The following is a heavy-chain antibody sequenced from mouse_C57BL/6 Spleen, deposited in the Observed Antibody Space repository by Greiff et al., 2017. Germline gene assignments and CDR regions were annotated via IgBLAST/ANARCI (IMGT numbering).Heavy chain of an antibody. D-gene: IGHD2-1*01. CDR2: ISDGGSYT. Sequence: EVNVVESGGGLVKPGGSLKLSCAASGFTFSSYAMSWVRQTPEKRLEWVGTISDGGSYTYYPDNVKGRFTISRDNAKNNLYLQMSHLKSEDTAMYYCASRVYYGNLYYFDDWGQGTTLTVSS. J-gene: IGHJ2*01. V-gene: IGHV5-4*03. CDR1: GFTFSSYA. CDR3: ASRVYYGNLYYFDD.